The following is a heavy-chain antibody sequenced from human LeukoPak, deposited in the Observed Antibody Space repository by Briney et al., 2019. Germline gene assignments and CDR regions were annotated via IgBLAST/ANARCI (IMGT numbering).Heavy chain of an antibody. V-gene: IGHV4-59*12. D-gene: IGHD3-3*01. J-gene: IGHJ3*02. Sequence: SETLSLTCTVSGGSTSSYYWSWIRQPPGKGLEWIGYIYYSGSTNYNPSLKSRVTISVDTSKNQFSLKLSSVTAADTAIYYCARSWSGSVSAADIWGQGTMVTVSS. CDR2: IYYSGST. CDR1: GGSTSSYY. CDR3: ARSWSGSVSAADI.